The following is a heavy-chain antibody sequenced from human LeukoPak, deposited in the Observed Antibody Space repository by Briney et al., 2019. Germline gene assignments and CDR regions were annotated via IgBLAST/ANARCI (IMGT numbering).Heavy chain of an antibody. Sequence: ASETLSLTCSVSGGSISRSSYYWGWIRQPPGKGLQWIGSIYYSGTTYYSPSLKSRVTISVDTSKNQFSLMLSSVTAADTAVYYCARSVDSSDYWGQGTLVTVSS. CDR1: GGSISRSSYY. CDR3: ARSVDSSDY. V-gene: IGHV4-39*01. J-gene: IGHJ4*02. D-gene: IGHD5-12*01. CDR2: IYYSGTT.